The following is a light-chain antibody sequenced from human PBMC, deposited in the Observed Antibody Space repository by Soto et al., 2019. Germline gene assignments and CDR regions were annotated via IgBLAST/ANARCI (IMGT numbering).Light chain of an antibody. CDR3: SSYTSSSTLV. Sequence: QSVLTQPASVSGSPEQSITISCTGTSSDVGAYNSVAWYQHNPGKAPKLMIYDVSNRPSGVSSRFSGSKSANTASLSISGLQADDEADYYCSSYTSSSTLVFGTGTKVTVL. CDR2: DVS. V-gene: IGLV2-14*01. CDR1: SSDVGAYNS. J-gene: IGLJ1*01.